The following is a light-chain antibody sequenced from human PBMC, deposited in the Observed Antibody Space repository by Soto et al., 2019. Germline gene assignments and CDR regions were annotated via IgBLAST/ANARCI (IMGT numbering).Light chain of an antibody. CDR3: QPYVSSPYT. V-gene: IGKV3-20*01. CDR2: GAS. J-gene: IGKJ2*01. CDR1: QSVSSSY. Sequence: EIVLTQSPGTLSLSPGERATLSCRASQSVSSSYLAWYQQKPGQAPRLLIYGASSRATGIPDRFSGSGSGTDFTLTISRLEPEDFAVYYCQPYVSSPYTFGQGTKLEIK.